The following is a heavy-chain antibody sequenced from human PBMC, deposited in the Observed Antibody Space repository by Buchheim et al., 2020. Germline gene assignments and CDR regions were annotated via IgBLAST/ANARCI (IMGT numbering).Heavy chain of an antibody. V-gene: IGHV4-31*03. D-gene: IGHD4-23*01. CDR2: IYYSGST. CDR3: ARDALGGNSGFKHWFDP. J-gene: IGHJ5*02. CDR1: GGSISSGGYY. Sequence: QVQLQESGPGLVKPSQTLSLTCTVSGGSISSGGYYWSWIRQHPGKGLEWIGYIYYSGSTYYNPSPKSRVTISVDTSKNQFSLKLSAVTAADTAVYYCARDALGGNSGFKHWFDPWGQGTL.